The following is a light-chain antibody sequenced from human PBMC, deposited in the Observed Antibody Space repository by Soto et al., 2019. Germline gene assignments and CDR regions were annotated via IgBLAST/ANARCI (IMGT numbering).Light chain of an antibody. CDR2: EVS. V-gene: IGLV2-8*01. Sequence: QSVLTQPPSASGSPGQSVTISCTGTSSDVGVYNYVSWYQQYPGKAPKVMIYEVSKRPSGVPDRFSGSKSGNTASLTVSGLQAEDEADYYCSSYAGSNNLVFGGGTKLTVL. CDR1: SSDVGVYNY. J-gene: IGLJ2*01. CDR3: SSYAGSNNLV.